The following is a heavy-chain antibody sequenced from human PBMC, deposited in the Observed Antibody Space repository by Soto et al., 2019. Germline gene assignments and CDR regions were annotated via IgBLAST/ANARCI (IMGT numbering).Heavy chain of an antibody. V-gene: IGHV4-59*01. J-gene: IGHJ5*02. CDR2: IYYSGST. CDR1: GGSISSYY. Sequence: SETLSLTCTVSGGSISSYYWSWIRQPPGKGLEWIGYIYYSGSTNYNPSLKSRVTISVDTSKNQFSLKLSSVTAADTAVYYCASSGYSSGWYVAWFDPWGQGTLVTVSS. D-gene: IGHD6-19*01. CDR3: ASSGYSSGWYVAWFDP.